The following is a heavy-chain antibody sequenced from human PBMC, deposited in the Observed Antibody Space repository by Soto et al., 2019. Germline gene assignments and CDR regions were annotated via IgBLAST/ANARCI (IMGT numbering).Heavy chain of an antibody. V-gene: IGHV4-39*01. D-gene: IGHD6-13*01. CDR1: GGSISSSSYY. CDR3: ARGHSSSWYNWFDP. CDR2: IYYSGST. Sequence: SETLSLTCTVSGGSISSSSYYWGWIRQPPGKGLEWIGSIYYSGSTYYNPSLKSRVTISVDTSKNQFSLKLSSVTAADTAVYYCARGHSSSWYNWFDPWGQGTLVTVSS. J-gene: IGHJ5*02.